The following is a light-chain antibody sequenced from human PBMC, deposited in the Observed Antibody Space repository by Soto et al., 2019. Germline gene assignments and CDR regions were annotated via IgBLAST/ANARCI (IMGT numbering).Light chain of an antibody. Sequence: DIVLTQSPGTLSLSPGERATLSCRASQSVSSKYLAWYQQKPGQPPRVLIYGTSIRATGVPERFSGGGSGTDFTLTITRLESEDFATYYCQQSYSTPYTFGQGTKLEIK. CDR2: GTS. CDR3: QQSYSTPYT. V-gene: IGKV3-20*01. CDR1: QSVSSKY. J-gene: IGKJ2*01.